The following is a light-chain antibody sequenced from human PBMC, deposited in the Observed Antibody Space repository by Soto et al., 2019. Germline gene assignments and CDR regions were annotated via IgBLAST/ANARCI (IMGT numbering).Light chain of an antibody. CDR1: QSISSW. CDR2: DAS. J-gene: IGKJ1*01. Sequence: DIPKARAPSALPVSVQTTTTTPCRASQSISSWLAWYQQKPGKAPKLLIYDASSLESGVPSRFSGSGSGTEFTLTICSLQPDDFTTYYCQQYTSYSRTFGQGTKVDIK. CDR3: QQYTSYSRT. V-gene: IGKV1-5*01.